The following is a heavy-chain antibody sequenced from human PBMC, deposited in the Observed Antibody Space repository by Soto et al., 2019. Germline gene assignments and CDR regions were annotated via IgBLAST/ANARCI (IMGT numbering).Heavy chain of an antibody. D-gene: IGHD3-16*02. Sequence: GSLRLSCAASGFIFSGSAMHWVRQASGKGLEWVGRIRSKANSYATAYAASVKGRFTISRDDSKNTAYLQMNSLKTEDTAVYYCTSWIMITFGGVIPTTAHMDVWGKGTTVSVSS. CDR2: IRSKANSYAT. CDR3: TSWIMITFGGVIPTTAHMDV. CDR1: GFIFSGSA. V-gene: IGHV3-73*01. J-gene: IGHJ6*03.